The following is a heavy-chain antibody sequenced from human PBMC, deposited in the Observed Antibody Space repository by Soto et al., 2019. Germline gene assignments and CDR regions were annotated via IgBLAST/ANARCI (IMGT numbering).Heavy chain of an antibody. Sequence: GGSLRLSCAASGFTFSSYAMHCVRQAPGKGLEWVAVISYDGSNKYYADSVKGRFTISRDNSKNALYLQMNSRRAEDTAVYYCAKSSGAVVPAALFEYWGQGTMVAVSS. CDR3: AKSSGAVVPAALFEY. CDR2: ISYDGSNK. J-gene: IGHJ4*02. V-gene: IGHV3-30-3*02. CDR1: GFTFSSYA. D-gene: IGHD2-2*01.